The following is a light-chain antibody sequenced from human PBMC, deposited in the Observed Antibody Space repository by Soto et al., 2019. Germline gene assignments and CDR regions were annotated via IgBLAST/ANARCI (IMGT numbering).Light chain of an antibody. V-gene: IGKV1-8*01. J-gene: IGKJ5*01. CDR3: QQYYSYLIT. CDR1: QGISSY. Sequence: AIRMTQYPSSLSASTGDRVTITCLASQGISSYLAWYQQKPGKAPKLLIYAASTLQSGVPSRFSGSGSGTDFTLTISCLQSEDFATYYCQQYYSYLITFGQGTRLEIK. CDR2: AAS.